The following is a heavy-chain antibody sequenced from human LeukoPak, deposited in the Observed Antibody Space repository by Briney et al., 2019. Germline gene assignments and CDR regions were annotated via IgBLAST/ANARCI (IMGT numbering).Heavy chain of an antibody. V-gene: IGHV3-66*01. CDR2: IYSGGST. CDR3: AAPGGYSYEGCFDY. Sequence: GSLRLSCAASEFIVSSNYMIWVRQAPGKGLEWVSVIYSGGSTYYADSVKGRFTISRDNSKNTLYLQMNSLRAEDTAMYYCAAPGGYSYEGCFDYWGQGTLVTVSS. D-gene: IGHD5-18*01. J-gene: IGHJ4*02. CDR1: EFIVSSNY.